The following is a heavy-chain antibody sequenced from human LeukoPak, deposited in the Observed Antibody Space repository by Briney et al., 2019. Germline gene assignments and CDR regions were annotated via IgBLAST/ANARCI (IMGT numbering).Heavy chain of an antibody. J-gene: IGHJ4*02. CDR2: INSGNGNT. CDR1: GYSFDAYA. Sequence: ASVKVSCKTSGYSFDAYALHWVRQAPGQGLEWLGWINSGNGNTKYSQRFQGRLTITRDASANTVYLELSSLRSGDTAVFYCARERSNWYYLDYWGQGSLVTVSS. V-gene: IGHV1-3*04. CDR3: ARERSNWYYLDY. D-gene: IGHD1-7*01.